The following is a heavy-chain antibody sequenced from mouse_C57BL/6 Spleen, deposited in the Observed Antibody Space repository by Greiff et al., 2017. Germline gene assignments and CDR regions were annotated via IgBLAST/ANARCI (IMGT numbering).Heavy chain of an antibody. Sequence: QVQLKESGPELVKPGASVKISCKASGYAFSSSWMNWVKQRPGKGLEWIGRIYPGDGDTNYNGKFKGKATLTADKSSSTAYMQLSSLTSEDSAVYFCAISAYGNSHFDYWGQGTTLTVSS. V-gene: IGHV1-82*01. CDR3: AISAYGNSHFDY. CDR2: IYPGDGDT. J-gene: IGHJ2*01. CDR1: GYAFSSSW. D-gene: IGHD2-1*01.